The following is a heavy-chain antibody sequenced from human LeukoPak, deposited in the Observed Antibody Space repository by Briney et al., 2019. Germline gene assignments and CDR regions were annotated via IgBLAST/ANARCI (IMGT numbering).Heavy chain of an antibody. Sequence: PSEALSLTCAVYGGSFTDYYWSWVRQPPGKGLEWIGEINHSGSTSHNPSLKSRVTISVDTSKNQFSLKLSSVTAADTAVYYCARVLRGTFGGVIVIPPYFDYWGQGTLVTVSS. D-gene: IGHD3-16*02. CDR1: GGSFTDYY. CDR3: ARVLRGTFGGVIVIPPYFDY. V-gene: IGHV4-34*01. J-gene: IGHJ4*02. CDR2: INHSGST.